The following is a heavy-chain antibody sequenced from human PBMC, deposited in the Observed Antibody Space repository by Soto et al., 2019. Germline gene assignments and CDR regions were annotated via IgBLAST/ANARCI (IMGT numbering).Heavy chain of an antibody. D-gene: IGHD3-3*01. J-gene: IGHJ6*02. V-gene: IGHV1-69*13. CDR3: ARGLFGVVTYYYYYGMDV. Sequence: ASVKVSCKASGGTFSSYAISWVRQAPGQGLEWMGGIIPIFGTANYAQKFQGRVTITADESTSTAYMELSSLRSEDTVVYYCARGLFGVVTYYYYYGMDVWGQGTTVTVSS. CDR1: GGTFSSYA. CDR2: IIPIFGTA.